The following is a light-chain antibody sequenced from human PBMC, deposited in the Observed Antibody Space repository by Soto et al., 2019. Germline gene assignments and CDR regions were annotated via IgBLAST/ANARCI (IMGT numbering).Light chain of an antibody. CDR2: SAS. V-gene: IGKV3-15*01. J-gene: IGKJ1*01. CDR3: QQYNNWWT. CDR1: QSVRSN. Sequence: EIMMTRSPATLSVSPGERATLSCRASQSVRSNLAWYQQKPGQAPRLLIYSASTRATGIPARFSGSGSGTEFTLTISSLQSEDFAVYYCQQYNNWWTFGQGTKVDIK.